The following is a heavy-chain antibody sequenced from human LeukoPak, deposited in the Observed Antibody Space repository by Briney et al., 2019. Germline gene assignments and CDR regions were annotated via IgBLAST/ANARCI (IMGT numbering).Heavy chain of an antibody. V-gene: IGHV1-2*02. CDR3: ARVIWELLWDALNI. D-gene: IGHD1-26*01. Sequence: ASVKVSCKASGYTFTGYYMHWLRQAPGQGPEWMGWVNPDSGGTNSAQKFQGRVTMTRDTSISTAYMELSRLRSDDTAVYYCARVIWELLWDALNIWGQGTMVTVSS. CDR1: GYTFTGYY. CDR2: VNPDSGGT. J-gene: IGHJ3*02.